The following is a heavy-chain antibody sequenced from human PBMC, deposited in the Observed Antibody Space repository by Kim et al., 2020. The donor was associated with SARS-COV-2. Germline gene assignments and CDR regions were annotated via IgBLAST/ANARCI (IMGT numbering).Heavy chain of an antibody. V-gene: IGHV3-13*01. J-gene: IGHJ3*02. D-gene: IGHD4-17*01. Sequence: YPGSVKGRFTISRENAKNSLYLQMNSLRAGDTAVYYCARARDYGKDAFDIWGQGTMVTVSS. CDR3: ARARDYGKDAFDI.